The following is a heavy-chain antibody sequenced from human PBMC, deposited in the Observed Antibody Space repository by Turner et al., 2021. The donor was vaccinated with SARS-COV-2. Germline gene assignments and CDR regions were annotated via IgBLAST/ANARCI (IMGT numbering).Heavy chain of an antibody. D-gene: IGHD5-18*01. CDR1: GGSISPYY. CDR2: IYYTGSS. J-gene: IGHJ4*02. Sequence: QVQLQESGPGLVRPSATLSLTCNVSGGSISPYYWSWIRQPPGKGLEWIGYIYYTGSSNSNPSLKSRVTISVDTSKNQFSLELRSVTAADTAVYYCARGPKYSYGYSDHWGQGTLVTVSS. V-gene: IGHV4-59*01. CDR3: ARGPKYSYGYSDH.